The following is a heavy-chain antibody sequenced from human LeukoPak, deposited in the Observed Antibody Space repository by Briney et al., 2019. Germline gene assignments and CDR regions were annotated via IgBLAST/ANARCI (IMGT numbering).Heavy chain of an antibody. CDR3: ARSLYCSSTSCFGDRLVYGMDV. D-gene: IGHD2-2*01. CDR2: ISYDGSNK. CDR1: GFTFSSYA. V-gene: IGHV3-30*04. J-gene: IGHJ6*04. Sequence: GRSLRLSCAASGFTFSSYAMHWVRQAPGKGLEWVAVISYDGSNKYYADSVEGRFTISRDNSKNTLYLQMNSLRAEDTAVYYCARSLYCSSTSCFGDRLVYGMDVWGKGTTVTVSS.